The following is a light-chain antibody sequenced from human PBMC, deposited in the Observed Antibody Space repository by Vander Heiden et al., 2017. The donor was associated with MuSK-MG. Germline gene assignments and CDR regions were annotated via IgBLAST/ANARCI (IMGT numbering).Light chain of an antibody. Sequence: DIVLTQSPDSLAVSLGERATINCKSSQSVLYNSNNKNYLAWYQQKPGQPPKLLIYWASTRESGVPDRFSGSGSGTDFTLTINSLQAEDVAVYYCQQYSSTPMYNFGQGTKLEIK. CDR1: QSVLYNSNNKNY. J-gene: IGKJ2*01. V-gene: IGKV4-1*01. CDR2: WAS. CDR3: QQYSSTPMYN.